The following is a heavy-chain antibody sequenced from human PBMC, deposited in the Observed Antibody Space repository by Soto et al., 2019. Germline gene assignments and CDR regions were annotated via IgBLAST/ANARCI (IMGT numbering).Heavy chain of an antibody. D-gene: IGHD6-13*01. CDR1: GFTFSSYS. Sequence: GGSLRLSCAASGFTFSSYSMNWVRQAPGKGLEWVSYISSSSSTIYYADSVKGRFTISRDNAKNSLYLQMNSLRAEDTAVYYCASPPPGAAAWYYFDYWGQGTLVTVSS. J-gene: IGHJ4*02. CDR2: ISSSSSTI. V-gene: IGHV3-48*01. CDR3: ASPPPGAAAWYYFDY.